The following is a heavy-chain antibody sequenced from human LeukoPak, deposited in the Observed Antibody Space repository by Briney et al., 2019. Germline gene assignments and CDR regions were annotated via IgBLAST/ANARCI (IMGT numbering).Heavy chain of an antibody. Sequence: PSETLSLTCTVSGGSISSGGYYWGWIRQHPGKGLEWIGYIYYSGSTYYNPSLKSRVTISVDTSKNQFSLKLSSVTAADTAVYYCAGESVGARPRDIVVVVAATRSQAYWYFDLWGRGTLVTVSS. CDR3: AGESVGARPRDIVVVVAATRSQAYWYFDL. V-gene: IGHV4-31*03. CDR1: GGSISSGGYY. J-gene: IGHJ2*01. CDR2: IYYSGST. D-gene: IGHD2-15*01.